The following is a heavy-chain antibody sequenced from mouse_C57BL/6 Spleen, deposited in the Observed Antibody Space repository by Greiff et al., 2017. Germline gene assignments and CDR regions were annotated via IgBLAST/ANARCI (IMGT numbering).Heavy chain of an antibody. CDR2: IYPGDGDT. Sequence: QVQLQQSGPELVKPGASVKISCKASGYAFSSSWMNWVKQRPGKGLEWIGRIYPGDGDTNYNGKFKGKATLTADKSSSTAYMQLSSLTSEDSAVYFCARLLAGTGGDFDYWGQGTTLTVSS. CDR1: GYAFSSSW. D-gene: IGHD4-1*01. J-gene: IGHJ2*01. CDR3: ARLLAGTGGDFDY. V-gene: IGHV1-82*01.